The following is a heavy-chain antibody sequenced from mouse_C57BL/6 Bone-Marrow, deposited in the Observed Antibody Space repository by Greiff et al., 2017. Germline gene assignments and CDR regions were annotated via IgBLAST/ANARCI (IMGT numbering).Heavy chain of an antibody. CDR1: GYTFTSYG. V-gene: IGHV1-81*01. D-gene: IGHD3-1*01. Sequence: VKLQQSGAELARPGASVKLSCKASGYTFTSYGISWVKQRTGQGLEWIGEIYPRSGNTYYNEKFNGKATLTADKSSSTAYMELRSLTSEDSAFYFCERGAPDAMDYWGQGTSVTVSS. J-gene: IGHJ4*01. CDR3: ERGAPDAMDY. CDR2: IYPRSGNT.